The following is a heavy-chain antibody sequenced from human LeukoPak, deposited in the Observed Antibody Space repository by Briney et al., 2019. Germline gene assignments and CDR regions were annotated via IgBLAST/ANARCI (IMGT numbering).Heavy chain of an antibody. D-gene: IGHD3-10*01. Sequence: SQTLSLTCAISGDSVSSNSAAWNWLRQSPPRGLEWLGRTYYRSKWHSYYAPSVKSRITINPDTSKNQFSLQLKSVTPEDTAVYYCARMVGLVSDFWGQGTLVTVSS. CDR3: ARMVGLVSDF. CDR2: TYYRSKWHS. J-gene: IGHJ4*02. V-gene: IGHV6-1*01. CDR1: GDSVSSNSAA.